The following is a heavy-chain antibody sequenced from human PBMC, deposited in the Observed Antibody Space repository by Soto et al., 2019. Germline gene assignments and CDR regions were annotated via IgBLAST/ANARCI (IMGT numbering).Heavy chain of an antibody. CDR2: IYYSGST. CDR1: GGSISSYY. J-gene: IGHJ6*02. CDR3: ARDRRAGRNYYYYGMDV. Sequence: ETLSLTCTVSGGSISSYYWSWIRQPPGKGLEWIGYIYYSGSTNYNPSLKSRVTISVDTSKNQFSLKLSSVTAADTAVYYCARDRRAGRNYYYYGMDVWGQGTTVTVSS. V-gene: IGHV4-59*01.